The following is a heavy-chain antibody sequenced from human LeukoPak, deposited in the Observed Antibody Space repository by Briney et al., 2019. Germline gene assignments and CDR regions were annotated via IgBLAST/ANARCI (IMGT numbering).Heavy chain of an antibody. CDR3: ARHGPHCSSTSCYFDY. Sequence: GESLKISCMGSGYSFTTYWIGWVRQMPGKGLEWMGIIYPGDSDTRYSPSFQGQVTISADKSISTAYLQWSSLKASDTAMYYCARHGPHCSSTSCYFDYWAQGTLVTVSS. V-gene: IGHV5-51*01. D-gene: IGHD2-2*01. J-gene: IGHJ4*02. CDR2: IYPGDSDT. CDR1: GYSFTTYW.